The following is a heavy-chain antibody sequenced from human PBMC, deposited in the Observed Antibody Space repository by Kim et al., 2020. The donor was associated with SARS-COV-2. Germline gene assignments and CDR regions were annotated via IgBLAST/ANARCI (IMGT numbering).Heavy chain of an antibody. V-gene: IGHV1-46*01. CDR2: INPSGGST. Sequence: ASVKVSCKASGYTFTSYYMHWVRQAPGQGLEWMGIINPSGGSTSYAQKFQGRVTMTRDTSTSTVYMELSSLRSEDTAVYYCARDKEVRGVIMLIDYWGQGTLVTVSS. CDR1: GYTFTSYY. D-gene: IGHD3-10*01. J-gene: IGHJ4*02. CDR3: ARDKEVRGVIMLIDY.